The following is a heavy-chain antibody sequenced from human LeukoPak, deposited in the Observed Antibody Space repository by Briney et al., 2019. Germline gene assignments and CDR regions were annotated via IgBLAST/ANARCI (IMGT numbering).Heavy chain of an antibody. Sequence: SETLSLTCTVSGGSISSGGYYWSWIRQHPGKGLEWIGYIYYSGTTYYNPSLKCRVTISVDTSKNQFPRKLSSVTAADTAVYYCARFHIVVVPAAMWFDPWGQGTLVTVSS. CDR2: IYYSGTT. CDR1: GGSISSGGYY. CDR3: ARFHIVVVPAAMWFDP. J-gene: IGHJ5*02. V-gene: IGHV4-31*03. D-gene: IGHD2-2*01.